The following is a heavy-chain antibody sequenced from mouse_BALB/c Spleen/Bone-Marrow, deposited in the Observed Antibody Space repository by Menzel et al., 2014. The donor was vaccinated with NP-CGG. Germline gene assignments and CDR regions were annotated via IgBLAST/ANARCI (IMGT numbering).Heavy chain of an antibody. J-gene: IGHJ2*01. D-gene: IGHD2-4*01. CDR3: SKDGGYDYSYYFDY. CDR1: GFTFSAYS. CDR2: ISSGGHDT. V-gene: IGHV5-6-4*01. Sequence: DVMLVESGGGLVKPGGSLKLSCAASGFTFSAYSMSWVRQTPKKRLEWVATISSGGHDTYYPDSVKGRFTISRDNAKNPLYLQMNSLKSVDSAVYYCSKDGGYDYSYYFDYWGQGTTLTVSS.